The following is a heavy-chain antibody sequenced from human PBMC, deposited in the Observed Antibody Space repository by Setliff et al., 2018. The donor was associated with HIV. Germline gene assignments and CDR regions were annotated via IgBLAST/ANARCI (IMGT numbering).Heavy chain of an antibody. CDR1: GGSISSRSYY. CDR2: IFYSGST. CDR3: ARSKTYYDFWGGYYTHDAFKI. Sequence: SETLSLTCIVSGGSISSRSYYWGWIRQPPGKGLEWIGSIFYSGSTYYNPSLKSRVTISLDTSKNQFSLKLSSVTAADTAVYYCARSKTYYDFWGGYYTHDAFKIWGQGTMVTVSS. D-gene: IGHD3-3*01. J-gene: IGHJ3*02. V-gene: IGHV4-39*01.